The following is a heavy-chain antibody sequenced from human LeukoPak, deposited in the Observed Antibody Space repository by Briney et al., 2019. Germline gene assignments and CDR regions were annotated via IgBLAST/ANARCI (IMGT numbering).Heavy chain of an antibody. V-gene: IGHV3-74*01. CDR3: ASTSGWYEPIDY. CDR2: INGDGTSTST. J-gene: IGHJ4*02. CDR1: GFTFSTYW. D-gene: IGHD6-19*01. Sequence: GGSLRLSCAASGFTFSTYWMHWVRQAPGKGLVWVSRINGDGTSTSTSYADSVKGRFTISRDNAKNTLYLQMNSLRAEDTAVYYCASTSGWYEPIDYWGQGTLVTVSS.